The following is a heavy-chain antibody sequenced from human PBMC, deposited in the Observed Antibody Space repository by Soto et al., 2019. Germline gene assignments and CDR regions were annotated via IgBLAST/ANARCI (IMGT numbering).Heavy chain of an antibody. Sequence: QVQLVQSGAEVKKPGASVKVSCKASGYTFTSYYMHWVRQAPGQGLEWMGIINPSGGSTSYAQKFQGRVTMTRDTSTSTVYMELSSLRSEDTAVYYCARAFGVRYYDFWSGYHDAFDIWGQGTMVTVSS. CDR2: INPSGGST. CDR3: ARAFGVRYYDFWSGYHDAFDI. J-gene: IGHJ3*02. V-gene: IGHV1-46*03. D-gene: IGHD3-3*01. CDR1: GYTFTSYY.